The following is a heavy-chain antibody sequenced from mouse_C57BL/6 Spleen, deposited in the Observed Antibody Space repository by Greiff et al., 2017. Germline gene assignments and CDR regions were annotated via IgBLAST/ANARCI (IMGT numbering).Heavy chain of an antibody. Sequence: QVQLKESGPELVKPGASVKLSCKASGYTFTSYDINWVKQRPGQGLEWIGWIYPRDGSSKYNEKFKGKATLTVDTSSSTAYMELHSLTSEDSAVYFCASLTTVVATDYWGQGTTLTVSS. J-gene: IGHJ2*01. D-gene: IGHD1-1*01. CDR3: ASLTTVVATDY. CDR1: GYTFTSYD. V-gene: IGHV1-85*01. CDR2: IYPRDGSS.